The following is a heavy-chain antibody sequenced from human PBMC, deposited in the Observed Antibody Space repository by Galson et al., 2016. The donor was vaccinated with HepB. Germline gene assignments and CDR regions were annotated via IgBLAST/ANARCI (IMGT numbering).Heavy chain of an antibody. CDR3: ARRGLIAAAGSLCFDF. D-gene: IGHD6-13*01. V-gene: IGHV4-39*01. Sequence: SETLSLTCTVSGGSINSSSYYWGWIRQPPGKGLEWIGNIYYSGSTYYNPSPKSRVTISVDTSKNQFSLKLSSVNAADTAVYFCARRGLIAAAGSLCFDFWGQGTLVTVSS. CDR2: IYYSGST. CDR1: GGSINSSSYY. J-gene: IGHJ4*02.